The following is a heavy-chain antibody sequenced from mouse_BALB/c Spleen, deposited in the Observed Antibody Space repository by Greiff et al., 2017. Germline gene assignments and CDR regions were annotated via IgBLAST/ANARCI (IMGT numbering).Heavy chain of an antibody. CDR3: ARRGLWDERDDY. J-gene: IGHJ2*01. Sequence: QVQLQQSGTVLARPGASVKMSCKASGYTFTSYWMHWVKQRPGQGLEWIGAIYPGNSDTSYNQKFKGKATLTVDKSSSTAYMQLSSLTSEDSAVYYCARRGLWDERDDYWGQGTTLTVSS. D-gene: IGHD4-1*01. V-gene: IGHV1-87*01. CDR1: GYTFTSYW. CDR2: IYPGNSDT.